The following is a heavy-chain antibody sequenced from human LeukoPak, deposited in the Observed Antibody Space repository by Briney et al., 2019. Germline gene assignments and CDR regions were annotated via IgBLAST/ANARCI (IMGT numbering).Heavy chain of an antibody. CDR2: ISGSGGST. D-gene: IGHD3-22*01. V-gene: IGHV3-23*01. CDR3: ASAAPMIVGIDY. CDR1: GFTFSSYA. J-gene: IGHJ4*02. Sequence: GGSLRLSCAASGFTFSSYAMNWVRQAPGKGLEWVSTISGSGGSTYYADSVKGRFTISRDNAKNSLYLQMNSLRAEDTAVYYCASAAPMIVGIDYWGQGTLVTVSS.